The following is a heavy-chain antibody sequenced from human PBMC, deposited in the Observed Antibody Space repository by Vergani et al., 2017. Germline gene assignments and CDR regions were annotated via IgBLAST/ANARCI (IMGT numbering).Heavy chain of an antibody. CDR2: IIPIFGTA. D-gene: IGHD3-9*01. V-gene: IGHV1-69*06. CDR3: ARPQGDILTGYYNYYYYGMDV. J-gene: IGHJ6*02. CDR1: GGTFSSYA. Sequence: QVQLVQSGAEVKKPGSSVKVSCKASGGTFSSYAISWVRQAPGQGLEWMGGIIPIFGTANYAQKFQGRVTITADKSTSTAYMELSSLRSEDTAVYYCARPQGDILTGYYNYYYYGMDVWGQGTTVTVSS.